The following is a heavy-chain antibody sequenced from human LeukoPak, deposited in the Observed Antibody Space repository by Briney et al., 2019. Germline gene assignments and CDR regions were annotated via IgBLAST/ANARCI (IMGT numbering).Heavy chain of an antibody. CDR3: AREEPFYYYMDV. Sequence: GRSLRLSCAASGFTFSSYWMHWVRQAPGKGLVWVSRINTDGSSTSYADSVKGRFTISRDNAKNTLYLQMNSLRAEDTAVYYCAREEPFYYYMDVWGKGTTVTVSS. CDR1: GFTFSSYW. CDR2: INTDGSST. J-gene: IGHJ6*03. D-gene: IGHD1-14*01. V-gene: IGHV3-74*01.